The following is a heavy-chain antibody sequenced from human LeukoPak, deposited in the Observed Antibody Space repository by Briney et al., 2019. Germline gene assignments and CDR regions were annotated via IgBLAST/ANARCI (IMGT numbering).Heavy chain of an antibody. CDR2: ISAYNGNT. D-gene: IGHD3-9*01. CDR3: ARDDWTLMDV. CDR1: GGTFSSYA. Sequence: GSSVKVSCKASGGTFSSYAISWVRQAPGQGLEWMGWISAYNGNTNYAQKLQGRVTMTTDTSTSTAYMELRSLRSDDTAVYYCARDDWTLMDVWGKGTTVTVSS. V-gene: IGHV1-18*01. J-gene: IGHJ6*03.